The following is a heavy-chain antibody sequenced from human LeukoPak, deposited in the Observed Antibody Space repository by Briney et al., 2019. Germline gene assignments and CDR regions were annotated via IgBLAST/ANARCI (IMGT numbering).Heavy chain of an antibody. CDR1: GFTLTNYA. CDR2: LGTAGDT. J-gene: IGHJ4*02. V-gene: IGHV3-13*01. D-gene: IGHD5-24*01. CDR3: ARQSTPHGNFDY. Sequence: PGGSLRLSCATSGFTLTNYAMYWVRQPAGEGLEWVSALGTAGDTFYPGSVKGRFSISRDNAKKSLFLQMNSLRVEDTAIYYCARQSTPHGNFDYWGQGTLVTVSS.